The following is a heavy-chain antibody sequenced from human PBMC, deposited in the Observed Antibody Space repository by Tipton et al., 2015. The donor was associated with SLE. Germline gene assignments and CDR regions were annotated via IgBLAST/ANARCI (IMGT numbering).Heavy chain of an antibody. D-gene: IGHD3-10*01. V-gene: IGHV4-61*02. CDR3: ARDNYYGSGSYLDP. CDR2: IYSSGST. J-gene: IGHJ5*02. CDR1: GGSISSGSYY. Sequence: GLVKPSETLSLTCPVSGGSISSGSYYWSWIRQPAGKGLEWIGRIYSSGSTLYNPSLKSRVTISADTSKNQFSLKLSSVTAADTAVYYCARDNYYGSGSYLDPWGQGTLVTVSS.